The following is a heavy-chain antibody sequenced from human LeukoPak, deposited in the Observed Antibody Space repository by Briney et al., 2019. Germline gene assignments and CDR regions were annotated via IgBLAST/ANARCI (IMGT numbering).Heavy chain of an antibody. CDR1: GYIFTTYY. CDR2: INPSGGST. Sequence: ASVKVSCKASGYIFTTYYMHWVRQAPGQGLEWMGMINPSGGSTIYAQEFQGRVTMTRDTSTSTVYMELNSLRSEDTAAYYCARRSSSWFYFDYWGQGTLVTVSS. J-gene: IGHJ4*02. CDR3: ARRSSSWFYFDY. V-gene: IGHV1-46*01. D-gene: IGHD6-13*01.